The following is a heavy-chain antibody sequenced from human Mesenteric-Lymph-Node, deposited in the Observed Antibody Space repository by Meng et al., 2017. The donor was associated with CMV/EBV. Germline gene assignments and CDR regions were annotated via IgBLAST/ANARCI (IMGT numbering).Heavy chain of an antibody. Sequence: ASVKVSCKASGYTLTSYDINWVRQVTGQGLEWMGWMNPNSGNTGYAQKFQGRVTMTRDTSISTVYMELGSLRSEDTAVYYCARGRSKGRSFGAVNGREPYYYYGMDVWGQGTTVTVSS. CDR3: ARGRSKGRSFGAVNGREPYYYYGMDV. CDR2: MNPNSGNT. V-gene: IGHV1-8*01. D-gene: IGHD3-3*01. CDR1: GYTLTSYD. J-gene: IGHJ6*02.